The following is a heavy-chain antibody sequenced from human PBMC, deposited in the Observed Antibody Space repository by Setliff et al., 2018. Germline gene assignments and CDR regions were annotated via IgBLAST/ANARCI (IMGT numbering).Heavy chain of an antibody. CDR2: IGVYNGDK. V-gene: IGHV1-18*01. J-gene: IGHJ4*02. Sequence: ASVKVSCKASGYTFRNYAFAWVRQAPGQGLEWVGWIGVYNGDKNYAQKFQGRVTLTTDTSTRTAYMELRNLTADDSAFYYCARAPSVELVTIRTNSWFTYWGQGTLVTVSS. D-gene: IGHD5-18*01. CDR1: GYTFRNYA. CDR3: ARAPSVELVTIRTNSWFTY.